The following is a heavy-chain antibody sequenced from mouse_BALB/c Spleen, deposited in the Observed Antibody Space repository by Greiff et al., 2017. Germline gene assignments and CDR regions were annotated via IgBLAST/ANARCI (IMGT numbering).Heavy chain of an antibody. D-gene: IGHD2-14*01. Sequence: QVQLKQPGAELVKPGASVKLSCKASGYTFTSYWMHWVKQRPGQGLEWIGEINPSNGRTNYNEKFKSKATLTVDKSSSTAYMQLSSLTSEDSAVYYCAYYRYDRTYWGQGTLVTVSA. CDR3: AYYRYDRTY. CDR2: INPSNGRT. V-gene: IGHV1S81*02. CDR1: GYTFTSYW. J-gene: IGHJ3*01.